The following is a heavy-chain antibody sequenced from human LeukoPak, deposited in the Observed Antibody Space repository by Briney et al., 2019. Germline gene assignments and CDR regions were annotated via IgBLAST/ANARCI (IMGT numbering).Heavy chain of an antibody. CDR3: ARECNYYDSSGCFDY. V-gene: IGHV1-2*02. CDR2: INPNSGGT. J-gene: IGHJ4*02. Sequence: ASVKVSCKASGYTFTGYYMHWVRQAPGQGLEWMGWINPNSGGTNYAQKFQGRVTMTRDTSISTACMELSRLRSDDAAVYYCARECNYYDSSGCFDYWGQGTLVTVSS. D-gene: IGHD3-22*01. CDR1: GYTFTGYY.